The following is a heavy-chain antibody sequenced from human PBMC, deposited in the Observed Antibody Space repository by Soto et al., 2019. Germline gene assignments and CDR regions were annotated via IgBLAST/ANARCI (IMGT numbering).Heavy chain of an antibody. CDR3: ARDPGLPGLFDY. CDR1: VGSISSYY. V-gene: IGHV4-4*07. CDR2: IYTSGST. Sequence: PSETLGLTCTVSVGSISSYYWNWIRQPAGKGLEWIGRIYTSGSTNYNPSLKSRVTMSVDTSKNQFSLKLSSVTAADTAVYYCARDPGLPGLFDYWAQGTLVTSPQ. J-gene: IGHJ4*02.